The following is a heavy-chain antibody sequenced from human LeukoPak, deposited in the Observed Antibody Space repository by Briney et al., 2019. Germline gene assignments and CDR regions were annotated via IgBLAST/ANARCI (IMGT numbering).Heavy chain of an antibody. J-gene: IGHJ4*02. Sequence: GGSLRLSCSASGFTFSSYAMNWVRQAPGKGLEWVSTLSGGSGGTYYADSVKGRFTISRDNSKSTLYLQMKSLRAEDTAVYFCAKSDAYDTTYYFDFWGQGTLVTVSS. V-gene: IGHV3-23*01. CDR2: LSGGSGGT. CDR1: GFTFSSYA. CDR3: AKSDAYDTTYYFDF. D-gene: IGHD3-22*01.